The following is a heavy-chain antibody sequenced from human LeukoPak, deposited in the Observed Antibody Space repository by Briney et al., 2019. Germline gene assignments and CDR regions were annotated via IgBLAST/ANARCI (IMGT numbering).Heavy chain of an antibody. CDR3: ARDSGSGSNDY. CDR2: ISAGNGNT. CDR1: GYTFTSYA. D-gene: IGHD1-26*01. J-gene: IGHJ4*02. Sequence: GASVKVSCKASGYTFTSYAMHWVRQAPGQRLEWMGWISAGNGNTKYSQNFQGRVTFISNTSATTAFMELSSLRSEDAAVYYCARDSGSGSNDYWGQGTLVTVSS. V-gene: IGHV1-3*01.